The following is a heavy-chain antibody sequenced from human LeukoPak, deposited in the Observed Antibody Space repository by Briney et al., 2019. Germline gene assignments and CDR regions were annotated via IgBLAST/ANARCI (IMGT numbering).Heavy chain of an antibody. CDR3: AKDGYISVFDY. D-gene: IGHD5-18*01. CDR2: INPSGGST. J-gene: IGHJ4*02. Sequence: GASVKVSCKASGYTFTSYYMHWVRQSPGQGLEWRGIINPSGGSTSYTQQFQGRVTMTRETSTTTDYMVLSSLRSEAAAESYCAKDGYISVFDYWGQGTLVTVSS. V-gene: IGHV1-46*03. CDR1: GYTFTSYY.